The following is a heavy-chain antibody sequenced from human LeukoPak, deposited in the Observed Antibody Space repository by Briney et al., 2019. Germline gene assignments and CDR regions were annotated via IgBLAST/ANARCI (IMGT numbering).Heavy chain of an antibody. Sequence: ASVKVSCKASGSTFIDYYIHWVRQAPGQGLEWMGWINPNSGGTNYAQKFQGRVTMTRDTSISTAYMELSRLRSDDTAVYYCARDIRIAVAGTGGLGYWGQGTLVTVSS. V-gene: IGHV1-2*02. CDR2: INPNSGGT. J-gene: IGHJ4*02. CDR1: GSTFIDYY. D-gene: IGHD6-19*01. CDR3: ARDIRIAVAGTGGLGY.